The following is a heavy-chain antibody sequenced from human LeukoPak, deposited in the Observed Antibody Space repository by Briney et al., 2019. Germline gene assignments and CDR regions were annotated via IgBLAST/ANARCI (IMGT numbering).Heavy chain of an antibody. CDR1: GFTFSNYW. D-gene: IGHD1-26*01. CDR3: ARDKVVGATYFDY. CDR2: IQQDGSER. V-gene: IGHV3-7*01. J-gene: IGHJ4*02. Sequence: GGSLRLSCAASGFTFSNYWMSWVRQAPGKGLEWVANIQQDGSERYYVDSVKGRFTISRDNAKNSLYLQMNSLRAEDTAVYYCARDKVVGATYFDYWGQGTLVTVSS.